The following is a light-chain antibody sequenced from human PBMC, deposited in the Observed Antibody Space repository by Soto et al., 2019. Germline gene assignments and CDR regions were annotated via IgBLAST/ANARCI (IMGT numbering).Light chain of an antibody. CDR1: NSNIGAGYD. J-gene: IGLJ1*01. CDR3: QSYDSSISGYV. Sequence: QSALTQPPSVSGAPGHRVTISCTGSNSNIGAGYDVHWYQQLPGTAPKLLIYGNSNRPSGVPDRFSDSKSATSASLAITGLQAEDEADYYCQSYDSSISGYVFGTGTKVTVL. V-gene: IGLV1-40*01. CDR2: GNS.